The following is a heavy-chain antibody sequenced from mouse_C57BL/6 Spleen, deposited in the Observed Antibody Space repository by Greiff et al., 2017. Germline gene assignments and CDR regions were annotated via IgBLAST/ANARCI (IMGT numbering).Heavy chain of an antibody. CDR1: GYTFTDYY. CDR2: INPNNGGT. J-gene: IGHJ3*01. Sequence: EVQLQQSGPELVKPGASVKISCKASGYTFTDYYMNWVKQSHGTSLEWIGDINPNNGGTSYNQKFMGKATLTVYKSSSTAYMELRSLTSEDSAVYYCARSWDAAYWGQGTLVTVSA. D-gene: IGHD4-1*01. CDR3: ARSWDAAY. V-gene: IGHV1-26*01.